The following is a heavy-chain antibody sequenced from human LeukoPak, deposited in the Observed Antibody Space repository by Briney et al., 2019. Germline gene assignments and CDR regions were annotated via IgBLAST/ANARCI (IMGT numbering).Heavy chain of an antibody. D-gene: IGHD3-16*02. Sequence: GGSLRLSCAASGFTFSSYNMNWVRQAPGKGLEWVSYISSSGNTIYYADSVKGRFTISRDNAKSSLYLQMNSLRAEDTAVYYCAREDVWGNNRPKGHFDYWGQGTLVTVSS. CDR2: ISSSGNTI. V-gene: IGHV3-48*01. CDR1: GFTFSSYN. J-gene: IGHJ4*02. CDR3: AREDVWGNNRPKGHFDY.